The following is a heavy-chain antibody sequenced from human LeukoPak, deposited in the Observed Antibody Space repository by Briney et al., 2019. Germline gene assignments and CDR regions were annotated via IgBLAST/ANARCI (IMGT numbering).Heavy chain of an antibody. Sequence: PSETLSLTCTVSGGSMSIYYWSWIRQPPGKGLEWIGCIDYSGSTNYNPSLKSRVTISVDTSKNQFSLKVRSVTAADTAVYYCAKVSSGGYWYFDPWGRGTLVTVSS. J-gene: IGHJ2*01. V-gene: IGHV4-59*01. CDR3: AKVSSGGYWYFDP. D-gene: IGHD3-10*01. CDR2: IDYSGST. CDR1: GGSMSIYY.